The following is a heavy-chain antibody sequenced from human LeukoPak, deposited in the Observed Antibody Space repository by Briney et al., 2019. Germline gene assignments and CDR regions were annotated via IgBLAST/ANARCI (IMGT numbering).Heavy chain of an antibody. J-gene: IGHJ4*02. V-gene: IGHV3-23*01. Sequence: GGSLRLSCAASGFTFSSYAMSWVRQAPGKGLEWVSAISGSGGSTYHADSVKGRFTISRDNSKNTLYLQMNSLRAEDTAVYYCAKGRAGYNSFDYWGQGTLVTVSS. D-gene: IGHD5-24*01. CDR2: ISGSGGST. CDR3: AKGRAGYNSFDY. CDR1: GFTFSSYA.